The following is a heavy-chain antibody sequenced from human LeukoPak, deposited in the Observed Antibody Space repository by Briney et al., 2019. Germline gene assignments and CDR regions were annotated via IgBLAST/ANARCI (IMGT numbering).Heavy chain of an antibody. CDR1: GFTFSSYA. CDR2: ISGSGGST. J-gene: IGHJ4*02. V-gene: IGHV3-23*01. Sequence: PWGSLRLSCAASGFTFSSYAMSWVRQAPGKGLEWVSAISGSGGSTYYADSVKGRFTISRDNSKNALYLQMNSLRAEDTAVYYCAKDVRGYSRPFDYWGQGTLVTVSS. CDR3: AKDVRGYSRPFDY. D-gene: IGHD3-10*02.